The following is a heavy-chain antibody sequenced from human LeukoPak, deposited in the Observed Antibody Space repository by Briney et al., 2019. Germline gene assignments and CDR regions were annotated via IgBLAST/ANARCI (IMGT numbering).Heavy chain of an antibody. CDR3: AKGGDTGTYYFDY. CDR1: GFTFSYYD. CDR2: IRYDGRNK. V-gene: IGHV3-30*02. J-gene: IGHJ4*02. Sequence: GGSLRLSCAASGFTFSYYDMHWVRQAPGKGLEWVAFIRYDGRNKYYADSVKGRFTISRDNSKNTLSLQVNSLRVEDTAVYYRAKGGDTGTYYFDYWGQGTLVTVSS. D-gene: IGHD1-26*01.